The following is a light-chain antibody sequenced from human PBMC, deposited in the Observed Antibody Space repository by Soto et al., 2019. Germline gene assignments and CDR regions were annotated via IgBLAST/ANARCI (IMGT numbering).Light chain of an antibody. CDR1: QSVSSN. Sequence: EIVLTQSPAILSVSPGEGATLSCRASQSVSSNLAWYQQRFGQAPRLLVFAASTRATGIPARFSGSGSGTEFTLTISSLQSEDFAVYYCQQYNSWPPWTFGQGTKVEI. J-gene: IGKJ1*01. CDR3: QQYNSWPPWT. V-gene: IGKV3-15*01. CDR2: AAS.